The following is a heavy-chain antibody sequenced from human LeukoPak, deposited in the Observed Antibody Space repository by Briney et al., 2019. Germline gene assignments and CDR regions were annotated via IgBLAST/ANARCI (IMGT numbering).Heavy chain of an antibody. CDR3: AKDVFSGYGSGSYYTHQRFDY. CDR1: GSTFSASD. CDR2: IWHDESIK. V-gene: IGHV3-33*06. D-gene: IGHD3-10*01. J-gene: IGHJ4*02. Sequence: GGSLRLSCGASGSTFSASDMHWVRQAPGKGLEWVAVIWHDESIKSYAGSVKGRYTISRDNSKNTLYLQMNSVRAEDTAVYCCAKDVFSGYGSGSYYTHQRFDYWGQGTLVTVSS.